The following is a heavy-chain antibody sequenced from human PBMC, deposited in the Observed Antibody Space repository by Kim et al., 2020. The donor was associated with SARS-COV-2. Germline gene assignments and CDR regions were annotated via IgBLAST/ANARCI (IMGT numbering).Heavy chain of an antibody. V-gene: IGHV3-30*18. CDR3: AKDLADYYGSGSYQYYYYYYGMDV. D-gene: IGHD3-10*01. CDR1: GFTFSSYG. Sequence: GGSLRLSCAASGFTFSSYGMHWVRQAPGKGLEWVAVISYDGSNKYYADSVKGRFTISRDNSKNTLYLQMNSLRAEDTAVYYCAKDLADYYGSGSYQYYYYYYGMDVWGQGTTVTVSS. CDR2: ISYDGSNK. J-gene: IGHJ6*02.